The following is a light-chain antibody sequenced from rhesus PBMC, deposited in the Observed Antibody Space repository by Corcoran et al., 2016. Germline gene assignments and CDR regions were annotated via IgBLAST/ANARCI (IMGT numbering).Light chain of an antibody. CDR3: QQDYIWPLT. CDR1: QSVSSS. Sequence: EIVMTQSPATLSLSPGERATVPCRASQSVSSSLAWYQQKPGQAPKLLIYDTSRRATGIPEKFSGSGSGTEVTLTISSLEPEDVGVYFCQQDYIWPLTFGGGTKVELK. CDR2: DTS. V-gene: IGKV3-17*03. J-gene: IGKJ4*01.